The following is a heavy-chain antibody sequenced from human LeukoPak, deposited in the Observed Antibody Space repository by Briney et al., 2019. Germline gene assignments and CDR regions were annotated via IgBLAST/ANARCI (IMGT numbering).Heavy chain of an antibody. CDR2: INHSGST. D-gene: IGHD6-13*01. CDR3: ARRFRQQPRRGYWYFDL. J-gene: IGHJ2*01. V-gene: IGHV4-34*01. Sequence: MSSETLSLTCAVYGGSFSDYYWSWIRQPPGKGLEWIGEINHSGSTNYNPSLKSRVTISVDTSKNQFSLKLSSVTAADTAVYYCARRFRQQPRRGYWYFDLWGRGTLVTVSS. CDR1: GGSFSDYY.